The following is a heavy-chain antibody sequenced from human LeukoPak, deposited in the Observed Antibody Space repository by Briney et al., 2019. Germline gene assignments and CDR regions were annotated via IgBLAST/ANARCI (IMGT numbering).Heavy chain of an antibody. CDR2: IGSRDNTI. CDR1: GFTLNDFY. J-gene: IGHJ4*02. D-gene: IGHD6-19*01. CDR3: AREVVAGTFDS. Sequence: GGSLRLSCAASGFTLNDFYMSWIRQAPGKGLEWVSDIGSRDNTISYADSVKGRFTISRDIAKNSLYLQVNSLRVEDTAVYYCAREVVAGTFDSWGQGTLVTASS. V-gene: IGHV3-11*01.